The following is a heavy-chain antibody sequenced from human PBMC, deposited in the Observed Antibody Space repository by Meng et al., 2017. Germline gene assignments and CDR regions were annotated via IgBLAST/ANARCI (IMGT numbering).Heavy chain of an antibody. Sequence: QLVRVQAGGEVKKPGASVKVSCKASGYTFTSCAMHWVRQAPGQRLEWMGWINAGNGNTKYSQKFQGRVTITRDTSASTAYMELSSLRSEDTAVYYCARSHVLLWFGEDLDYWGQGTLVTVSS. CDR2: INAGNGNT. D-gene: IGHD3-10*01. CDR3: ARSHVLLWFGEDLDY. CDR1: GYTFTSCA. J-gene: IGHJ4*02. V-gene: IGHV1-3*01.